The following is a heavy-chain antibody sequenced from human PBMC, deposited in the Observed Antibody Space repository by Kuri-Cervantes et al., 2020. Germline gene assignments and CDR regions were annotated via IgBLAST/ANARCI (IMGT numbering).Heavy chain of an antibody. Sequence: ASVKVSCKASGYTFTSYDINWVRQATGQGLEWMGWMNPNSGNTGYAQKFQGRVTMTRNTSISTAYMELSSLRSDDTAVYYCARAGVNTPAAKGPFDPWGQGTLVTVSS. CDR2: MNPNSGNT. D-gene: IGHD2-15*01. J-gene: IGHJ5*02. CDR1: GYTFTSYD. CDR3: ARAGVNTPAAKGPFDP. V-gene: IGHV1-8*01.